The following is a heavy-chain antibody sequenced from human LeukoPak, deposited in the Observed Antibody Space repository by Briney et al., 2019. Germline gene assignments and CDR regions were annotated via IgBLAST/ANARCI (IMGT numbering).Heavy chain of an antibody. Sequence: SETLSLTCTVPGGSISSYYWSWIRQPPGKGLEWIGYIYYSGSTNYNPSLKSRLTISVDTSKNQFSLELSSVTAADTAVYFCARHEASGSSNFDSWGQGTLVTVSS. CDR3: ARHEASGSSNFDS. J-gene: IGHJ4*02. V-gene: IGHV4-59*08. CDR2: IYYSGST. D-gene: IGHD3-10*01. CDR1: GGSISSYY.